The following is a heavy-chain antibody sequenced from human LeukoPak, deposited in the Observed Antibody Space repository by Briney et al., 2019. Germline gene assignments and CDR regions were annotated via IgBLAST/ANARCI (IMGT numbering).Heavy chain of an antibody. J-gene: IGHJ4*02. V-gene: IGHV1-2*02. CDR1: GYTFTSYG. D-gene: IGHD3-22*01. CDR3: ARARRNYFDSHDY. CDR2: INPDSGDT. Sequence: ASVKVSCKASGYTFTSYGISWVRQAPGQGLEWMGWINPDSGDTEYAQRFQGRVTMTRDTSISTAFMELSSLRSDDTAVFFCARARRNYFDSHDYWGQGTLVTVSS.